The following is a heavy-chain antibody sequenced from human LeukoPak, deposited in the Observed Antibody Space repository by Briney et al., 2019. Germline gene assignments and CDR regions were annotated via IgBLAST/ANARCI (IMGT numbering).Heavy chain of an antibody. J-gene: IGHJ3*02. V-gene: IGHV4-39*07. CDR3: ARDEARIGGSGSSNAFDI. D-gene: IGHD3-10*01. CDR2: IYYSGST. Sequence: SETLSLTCTVSGGSISSSSYYWGWIRQPPGKGLEWIGSIYYSGSTYYNPSLKSRVTISVDTSKNQFSLKLSSVTAADTAVYYCARDEARIGGSGSSNAFDIWGQGTMVTVSS. CDR1: GGSISSSSYY.